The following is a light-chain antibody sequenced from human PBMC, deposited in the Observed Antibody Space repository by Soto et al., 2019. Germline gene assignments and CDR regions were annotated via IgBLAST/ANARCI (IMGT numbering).Light chain of an antibody. J-gene: IGLJ1*01. Sequence: QSVLTQPRSVSGSPGQSVTISCTGTSSDVGGYNYVSWYQQHPDKAPKLMIYDVSKRPSGVPDRFSGSKSGNTASLTISGLQAEDEADYYCCSYVGSYTYVFGTGTKGTVL. V-gene: IGLV2-11*01. CDR1: SSDVGGYNY. CDR2: DVS. CDR3: CSYVGSYTYV.